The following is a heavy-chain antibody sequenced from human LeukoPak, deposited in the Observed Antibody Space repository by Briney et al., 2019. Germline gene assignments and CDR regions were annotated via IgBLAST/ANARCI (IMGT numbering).Heavy chain of an antibody. CDR3: AKTRNGYTTEYLQH. D-gene: IGHD5-24*01. J-gene: IGHJ1*01. CDR1: GFILSSFA. V-gene: IGHV3-23*01. CDR2: ISSPGGNT. Sequence: GGSLRLSCTSSGFILSSFAMSWVRQAPGKGLEWVSSISSPGGNTYYADSVKGRFTISRDNSNNLVYLQMNSLRAEDTAVYYCAKTRNGYTTEYLQHWGQGTLVAVSS.